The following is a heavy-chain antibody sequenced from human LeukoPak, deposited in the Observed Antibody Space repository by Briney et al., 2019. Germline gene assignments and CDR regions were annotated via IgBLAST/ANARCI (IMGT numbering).Heavy chain of an antibody. V-gene: IGHV4-59*01. CDR3: ARVLVPDLMVRD. Sequence: SETLSLTCTVSGGSISSYHWSWTRQPPGKGLEWIGYISYSGSTNYNPSLKSRITISVDTSKNQFSLKLSSVTAADTAVYYCARVLVPDLMVRDWGQGTLVTVSS. J-gene: IGHJ4*02. D-gene: IGHD3-10*01. CDR1: GGSISSYH. CDR2: ISYSGST.